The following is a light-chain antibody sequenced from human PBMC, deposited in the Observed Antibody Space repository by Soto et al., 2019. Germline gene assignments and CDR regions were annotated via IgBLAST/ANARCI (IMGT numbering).Light chain of an antibody. CDR3: QQYASSPLT. CDR2: DAS. J-gene: IGKJ4*01. CDR1: QSVGRNY. V-gene: IGKV3-20*01. Sequence: EIVLTQSPGTLSVSPGERATLSCRASQSVGRNYLAWYQQKPGQAPRLLIYDASSRATGIPDRLSGSGSGTDFTLTISRLEPEDFAVYSCQQYASSPLTFGGGTKVEAK.